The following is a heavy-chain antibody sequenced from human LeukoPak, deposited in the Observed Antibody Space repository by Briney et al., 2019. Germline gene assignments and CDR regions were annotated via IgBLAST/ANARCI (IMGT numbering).Heavy chain of an antibody. J-gene: IGHJ4*02. CDR2: IKPDGSVG. CDR1: GFTFSNYW. Sequence: PGGSLRLSCAASGFTFSNYWMTWVRQAPGKGLEWVANIKPDGSVGYYVDSVRGRFIISRDNAGNSLYLQMNSLRVEDTAVYYCTLNLVAAAGDHRGQGTLVIVSS. CDR3: TLNLVAAAGDH. V-gene: IGHV3-7*01. D-gene: IGHD6-13*01.